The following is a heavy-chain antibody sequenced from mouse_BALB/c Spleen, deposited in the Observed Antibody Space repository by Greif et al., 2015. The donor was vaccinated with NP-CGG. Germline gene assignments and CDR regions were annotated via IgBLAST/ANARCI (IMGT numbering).Heavy chain of an antibody. CDR1: GFSLTSYG. CDR2: IWAGGST. D-gene: IGHD4-1*01. J-gene: IGHJ2*01. CDR3: ASGGGTYYFDY. Sequence: VKLVESGPSLVAPSQSLSITCTVSGFSLTSYGVHWVRQPPGKGLEWLGVIWAGGSTNYNSALMSRLSISKDNSKSQVFLKMNSLQTDDTAMYYCASGGGTYYFDYWGQGTTLTVAS. V-gene: IGHV2-9*02.